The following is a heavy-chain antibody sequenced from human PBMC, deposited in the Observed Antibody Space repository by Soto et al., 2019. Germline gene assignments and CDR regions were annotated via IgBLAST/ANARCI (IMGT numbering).Heavy chain of an antibody. V-gene: IGHV4-30-2*01. CDR2: IYHSGST. D-gene: IGHD2-2*01. CDR1: SESICSGGYP. J-gene: IGHJ5*02. Sequence: PSWTLALACTVSSESICSGGYPWTWIRQPPGKGLEWIGYIYHSGSTYYNPSLKSRVTISVDRSKNQFSLKLSSVTAADAAVYYCARVPTPWGQGTLVTVSS. CDR3: ARVPTP.